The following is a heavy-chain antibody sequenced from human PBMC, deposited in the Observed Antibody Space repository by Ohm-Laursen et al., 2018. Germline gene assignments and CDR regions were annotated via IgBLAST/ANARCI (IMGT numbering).Heavy chain of an antibody. CDR1: GFTFGSYG. V-gene: IGHV3-30*18. Sequence: SLRLSCSASGFTFGSYGMHWVRQAPGKGLEWVVVIIYDGSNKYYADSVKGRSTVSRDNSKNTLYLQMNSLRDEDTAVYYCAKDSYDFWSGYTPGNYFDYWGQGTPVTVSS. D-gene: IGHD3-3*01. CDR3: AKDSYDFWSGYTPGNYFDY. CDR2: IIYDGSNK. J-gene: IGHJ4*02.